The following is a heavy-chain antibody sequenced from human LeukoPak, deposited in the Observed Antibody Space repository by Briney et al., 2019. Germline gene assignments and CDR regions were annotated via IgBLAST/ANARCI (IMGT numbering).Heavy chain of an antibody. J-gene: IGHJ4*02. V-gene: IGHV1-2*02. Sequence: ASVKVSCKASGGTFSSYAISWVRQAPGQGLEWMGWINPNSGGTNYAQKFQGRVTMTRDTSISTAYMELSRLRSDDTAVYYCARGNGPFDYWGQGTLVTVSS. CDR2: INPNSGGT. CDR1: GGTFSSYA. CDR3: ARGNGPFDY. D-gene: IGHD2-8*01.